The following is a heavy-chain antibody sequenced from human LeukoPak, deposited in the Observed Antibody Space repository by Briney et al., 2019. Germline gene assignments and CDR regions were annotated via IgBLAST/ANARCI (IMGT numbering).Heavy chain of an antibody. CDR1: GVTFGSYG. CDR2: ISYDGSNK. CDR3: AKWPGYYGSGTFIGMDV. J-gene: IGHJ6*02. V-gene: IGHV3-30*18. D-gene: IGHD3-10*01. Sequence: GGSLRLSCAASGVTFGSYGIHWVRQAPGQGLEWVAVISYDGSNKYYADSAQGRFTISRDNSKNTLYLQMNSLRAEDTAVYYCAKWPGYYGSGTFIGMDVWSQGTTVTVS.